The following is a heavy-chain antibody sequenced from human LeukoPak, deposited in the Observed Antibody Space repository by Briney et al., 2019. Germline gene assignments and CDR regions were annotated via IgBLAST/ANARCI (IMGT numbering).Heavy chain of an antibody. J-gene: IGHJ4*02. V-gene: IGHV3-33*01. D-gene: IGHD4-11*01. CDR2: IWYDGSNK. Sequence: GGSLRLSCAASGFTFSSNGMHWVRQAPGKGLEWVAVIWYDGSNKYYADSVKGRFTISRDNSKNTLSLQMNSLRAEDTCVYYCARVSDYSNYFDYWGQGTLVTVSS. CDR1: GFTFSSNG. CDR3: ARVSDYSNYFDY.